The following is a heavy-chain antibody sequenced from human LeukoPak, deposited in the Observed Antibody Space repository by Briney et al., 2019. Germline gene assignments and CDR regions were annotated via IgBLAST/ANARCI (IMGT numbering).Heavy chain of an antibody. V-gene: IGHV4-30-2*01. J-gene: IGHJ4*02. D-gene: IGHD3-22*01. Sequence: SETLSLTCAVSGGSISSGGYSWSWIRQPPGKGLEWIGYIYHSGSTNYNPSLKSRVTISVDTSKNQFSLKLSSVTAADTAVYYCARGGGYYDSSGYANDYWGQGTLVTVSS. CDR1: GGSISSGGYS. CDR2: IYHSGST. CDR3: ARGGGYYDSSGYANDY.